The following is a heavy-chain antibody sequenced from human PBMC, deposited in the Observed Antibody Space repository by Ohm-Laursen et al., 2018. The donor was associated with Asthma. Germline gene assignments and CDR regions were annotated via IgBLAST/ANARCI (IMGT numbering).Heavy chain of an antibody. CDR2: IYYSGST. Sequence: GTLSLTCTVSGGSVSSGSYYWSWIRQPPGKGLEWIGYIYYSGSTNYNPSLKSRVTISVDTSKNQFSLKLSSVTAADTAVYYCAREYSGSYPDYWGQGTLVTVSS. D-gene: IGHD1-26*01. CDR3: AREYSGSYPDY. V-gene: IGHV4-61*01. CDR1: GGSVSSGSYY. J-gene: IGHJ4*02.